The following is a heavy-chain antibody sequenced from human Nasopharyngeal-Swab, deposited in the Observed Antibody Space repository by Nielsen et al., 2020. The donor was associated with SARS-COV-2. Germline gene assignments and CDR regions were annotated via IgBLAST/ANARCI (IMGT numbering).Heavy chain of an antibody. V-gene: IGHV1-3*01. CDR3: ARDPRGLSSPSGMDV. Sequence: ASVKVSCKASGYTFTSHAMHWVRQAPGQRLEWLGWINAANGDTKYSQKIQGRVTITRDTSAGTAYMELSSLRSEDTAVYYCARDPRGLSSPSGMDVWGQGTTVTVSS. J-gene: IGHJ6*02. D-gene: IGHD3-16*02. CDR2: INAANGDT. CDR1: GYTFTSHA.